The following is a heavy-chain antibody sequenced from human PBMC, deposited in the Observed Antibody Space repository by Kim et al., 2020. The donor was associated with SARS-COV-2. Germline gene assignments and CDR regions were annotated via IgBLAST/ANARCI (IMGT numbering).Heavy chain of an antibody. CDR1: GFTFSSYA. CDR2: ISGSGGST. D-gene: IGHD3-22*01. Sequence: GGSLRLSCAASGFTFSSYAMSWVRQAPGKGLEWVSAISGSGGSTYYADSVKGRFTISRDNSKNTLYLQMNSLRAEDTAVYYCAKDPYYYDSSGYWCWGQGTLVTVSS. V-gene: IGHV3-23*01. J-gene: IGHJ4*02. CDR3: AKDPYYYDSSGYWC.